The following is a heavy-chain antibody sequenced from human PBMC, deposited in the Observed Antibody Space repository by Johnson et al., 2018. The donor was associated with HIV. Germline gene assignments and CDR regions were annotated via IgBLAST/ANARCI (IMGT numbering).Heavy chain of an antibody. J-gene: IGHJ3*02. D-gene: IGHD2-21*02. V-gene: IGHV3-23*04. CDR3: AKDRVVTNDAFDI. CDR1: GFTFSSYA. Sequence: VQLVESGGGVLRPGGSLRLSCAASGFTFSSYAMSWVRQAPGKGLEWVSAISGSGGSTYYADSVKGRFTISRDNSKNTLYLQMNSLRAEDTAVYYCAKDRVVTNDAFDIWGQGTMVTVSS. CDR2: ISGSGGST.